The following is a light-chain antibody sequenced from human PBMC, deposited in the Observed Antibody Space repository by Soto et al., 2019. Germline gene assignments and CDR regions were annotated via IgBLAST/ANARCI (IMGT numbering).Light chain of an antibody. CDR2: LNSDGSQ. CDR3: QTGATGILL. CDR1: SGHSRYA. J-gene: IGLJ2*01. V-gene: IGLV4-69*01. Sequence: QPVLTQSPSASASLGASVKLTCTLSSGHSRYAIAWHQQQPERGPHYLMTLNSDGSQSKGDGIPDRFSGSSSGADRYLTISSLQSEDEADYYFQTGATGILLFGAGTKLTVL.